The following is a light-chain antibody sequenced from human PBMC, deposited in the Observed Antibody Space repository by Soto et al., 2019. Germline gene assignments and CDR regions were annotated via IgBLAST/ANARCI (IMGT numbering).Light chain of an antibody. J-gene: IGKJ1*01. CDR3: QQYNSYST. Sequence: DIQMTQSPSTLSASVGDRVTITCRASQGIRTWLAWYQQKPGKAPKLLIYKASSLESGVPSRFSGSGSGTEFTLTISSLQPDDFATYYCQQYNSYSTFGQGTKVDIK. CDR1: QGIRTW. CDR2: KAS. V-gene: IGKV1-5*03.